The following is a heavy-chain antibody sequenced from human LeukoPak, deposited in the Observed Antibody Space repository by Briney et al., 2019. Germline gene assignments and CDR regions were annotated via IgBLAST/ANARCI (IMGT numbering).Heavy chain of an antibody. J-gene: IGHJ4*02. Sequence: SEPLSLTCTVSGGSISSYYWSWIRQPPGKGLEWIGYIYTSGSTNYNPSLKSRVTISVDTSKNQFSLKLSSVTAADAAVYYCARRMRGYYFDYWGQGTLVTVSS. D-gene: IGHD2-8*01. CDR3: ARRMRGYYFDY. V-gene: IGHV4-4*09. CDR1: GGSISSYY. CDR2: IYTSGST.